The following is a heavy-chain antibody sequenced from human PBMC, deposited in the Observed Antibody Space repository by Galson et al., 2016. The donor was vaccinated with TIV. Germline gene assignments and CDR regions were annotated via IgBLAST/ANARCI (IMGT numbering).Heavy chain of an antibody. Sequence: SVKVSCKASGGIFNTYTISRVRQAPGQGLEWMGKITPIFGTPNYAQMFQGRVSITADESTSTAYMELSSLRSEDTAVYYCASGDGSGSYYYDAFDIWGQGTLVTVSS. CDR2: ITPIFGTP. D-gene: IGHD3-10*01. CDR1: GGIFNTYT. V-gene: IGHV1-69*13. CDR3: ASGDGSGSYYYDAFDI. J-gene: IGHJ3*02.